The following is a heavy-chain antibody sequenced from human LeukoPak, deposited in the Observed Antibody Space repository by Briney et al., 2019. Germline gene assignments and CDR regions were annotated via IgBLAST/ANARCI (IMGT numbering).Heavy chain of an antibody. CDR2: IYTSGNT. D-gene: IGHD6-19*01. CDR3: ARELIAVEGHYYYYYMDV. J-gene: IGHJ6*03. Sequence: SQTLSLTCVVSGDSISSGAYSWSWIRQPAGKGLEWIGRIYTSGNTNYNPSLKSRVTMSVDTSKNQFSLKLSSVTAADTAVYYCARELIAVEGHYYYYYMDVWGKGTTVTVSS. V-gene: IGHV4-61*02. CDR1: GDSISSGAYS.